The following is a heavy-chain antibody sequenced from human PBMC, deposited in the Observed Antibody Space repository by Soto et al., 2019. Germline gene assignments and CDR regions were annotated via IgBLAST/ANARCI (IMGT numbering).Heavy chain of an antibody. V-gene: IGHV4-30-4*01. CDR3: ARRRVKRIVVVPAGNWFDP. J-gene: IGHJ5*02. CDR2: IYYSGST. D-gene: IGHD2-2*01. CDR1: GGSISSGDYY. Sequence: SETLSLTCTVSGGSISSGDYYWSWIRQPPGKGLEWIGYIYYSGSTYYNPSLKSRVTISVDTSKNQFSLKLSSVTAADTAVYYCARRRVKRIVVVPAGNWFDPWGQGTLVTVSS.